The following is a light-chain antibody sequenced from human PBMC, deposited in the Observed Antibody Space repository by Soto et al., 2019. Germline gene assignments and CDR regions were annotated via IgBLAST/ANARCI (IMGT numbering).Light chain of an antibody. CDR1: QTVSIN. J-gene: IGKJ4*01. CDR2: DVS. Sequence: IVLTQSPATRSLSPGGRATLSCRASQTVSINLAWYQQRPGQAPRLLIYDVSNRATGIPARFSGSGSGTDFTLTISSLEPEDFAVYYCHQHHDWPLTFGGGTKV. V-gene: IGKV3-11*01. CDR3: HQHHDWPLT.